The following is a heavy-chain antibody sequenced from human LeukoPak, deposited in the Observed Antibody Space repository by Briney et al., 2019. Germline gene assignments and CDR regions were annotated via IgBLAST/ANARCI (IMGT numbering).Heavy chain of an antibody. CDR3: ANGMSWFDP. Sequence: AGGSLRLSCAASGFTFNSYGMTWVRQAPGKGREWVSSISGSGGSTYYADCVKGRFTISRDNSENTVYLQMNSLRAEDTAVYYCANGMSWFDPWGQGTLVTVSS. J-gene: IGHJ5*02. CDR2: ISGSGGST. V-gene: IGHV3-23*01. CDR1: GFTFNSYG.